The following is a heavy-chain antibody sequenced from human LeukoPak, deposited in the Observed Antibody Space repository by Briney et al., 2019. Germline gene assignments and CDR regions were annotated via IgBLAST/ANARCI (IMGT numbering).Heavy chain of an antibody. CDR2: IKQDGSEI. Sequence: PGGSLRLSCAASGFTFSSYWMSWVRQAPGKGLEWVANIKQDGSEIYHVDSVQGRFTISRDNAQNSLYLQMNSLRAEDTAVYYCATSRFYLESWGQGTLVTVSS. J-gene: IGHJ4*02. CDR3: ATSRFYLES. CDR1: GFTFSSYW. V-gene: IGHV3-7*01.